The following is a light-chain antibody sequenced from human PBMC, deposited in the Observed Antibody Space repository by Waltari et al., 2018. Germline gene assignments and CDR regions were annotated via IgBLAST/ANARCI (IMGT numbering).Light chain of an antibody. J-gene: IGLJ3*02. CDR1: NIGSRR. Sequence: SSVLPQAPSVSVAPGQTATVTCGGDNIGSRRVHWYQQKPGRAPVLVVYLDSDRPSGIPERFSGSKSGNAATLTISRVEAGDEADYYCHVWDANTVMFGGGTKLTVL. CDR2: LDS. V-gene: IGLV3-21*02. CDR3: HVWDANTVM.